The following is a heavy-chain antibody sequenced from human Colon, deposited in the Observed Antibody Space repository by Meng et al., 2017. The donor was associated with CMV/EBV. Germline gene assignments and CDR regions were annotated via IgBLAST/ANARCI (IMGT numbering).Heavy chain of an antibody. V-gene: IGHV1-18*01. Sequence: ASVKVSCKTSGYTFNTYGVTWVRQAPEQGLEWMGWISGSNGNTNYAQKLRGRVTLTTDTSTNTAYMELGGLTSDDTAVYYCARGGGYFSAGSYPAYFDQWGQGTLVTVSS. D-gene: IGHD3-10*01. CDR1: GYTFNTYG. J-gene: IGHJ4*02. CDR3: ARGGGYFSAGSYPAYFDQ. CDR2: ISGSNGNT.